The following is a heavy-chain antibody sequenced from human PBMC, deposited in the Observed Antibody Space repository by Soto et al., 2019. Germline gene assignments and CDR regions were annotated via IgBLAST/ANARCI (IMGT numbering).Heavy chain of an antibody. D-gene: IGHD4-4*01. Sequence: GGSLRLSCSASGFTFSSYAMHWVRQAPWKGLEYVSAISSNGRSTYYADSVKGRFTISRDNSKNTLYLQMSSLRAEDTAVYYCVKVGPEAKVTSFLYFDYRGQGTLVTDSS. J-gene: IGHJ4*02. V-gene: IGHV3-64D*08. CDR1: GFTFSSYA. CDR2: ISSNGRST. CDR3: VKVGPEAKVTSFLYFDY.